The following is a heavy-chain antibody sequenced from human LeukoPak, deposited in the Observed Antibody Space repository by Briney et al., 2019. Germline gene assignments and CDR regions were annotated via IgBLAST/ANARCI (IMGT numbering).Heavy chain of an antibody. Sequence: GGSLRLSCAASGFTFSFYDMHWVRQATGKGLEWVSASGTAGDPYYPGSVKGRFTISRENAKNSLYLHMNSLRPGDTAVYYCARARGTVAGTSRLYYFDYWGQGTLVTVSS. CDR2: SGTAGDP. V-gene: IGHV3-13*05. D-gene: IGHD6-19*01. J-gene: IGHJ4*02. CDR3: ARARGTVAGTSRLYYFDY. CDR1: GFTFSFYD.